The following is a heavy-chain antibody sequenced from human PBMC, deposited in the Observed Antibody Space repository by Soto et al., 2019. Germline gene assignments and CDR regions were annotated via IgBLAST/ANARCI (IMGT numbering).Heavy chain of an antibody. CDR1: GFTFSSYS. V-gene: IGHV3-48*01. J-gene: IGHJ6*02. CDR2: ISSSSSTI. Sequence: GGSLRLSCAASGFTFSSYSMNWVRQAPGKGLEWVSYISSSSSTIYYADSVKGRFTISRDNAKNSLYLQMNSLRAEDTAVYYCARDQRGVATTPYYYYGMDVWGQGTTVTVSS. D-gene: IGHD5-12*01. CDR3: ARDQRGVATTPYYYYGMDV.